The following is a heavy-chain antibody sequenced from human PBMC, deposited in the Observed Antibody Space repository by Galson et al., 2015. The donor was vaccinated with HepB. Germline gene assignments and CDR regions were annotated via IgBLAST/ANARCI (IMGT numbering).Heavy chain of an antibody. CDR1: GGTFSSYA. CDR3: ARDYGDYESPYYYYYYMDV. V-gene: IGHV1-69*10. Sequence: SVKVSCKASGGTFSSYAISWVRQAPGQGLEWMGGIIPILGIANYAQKFQGRVTITADKSTSTAYMELSSLRSEDTAVYYCARDYGDYESPYYYYYYMDVWGKGTTVTVSS. D-gene: IGHD4-17*01. CDR2: IIPILGIA. J-gene: IGHJ6*03.